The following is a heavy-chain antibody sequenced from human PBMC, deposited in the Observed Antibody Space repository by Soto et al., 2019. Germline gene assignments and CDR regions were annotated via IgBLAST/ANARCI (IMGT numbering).Heavy chain of an antibody. J-gene: IGHJ4*02. CDR2: ISGSGGST. CDR1: GFSFSTYA. V-gene: IGHV3-23*01. CDR3: AKEHSYTYGYFDY. Sequence: GGSLRLSCAASGFSFSTYAMSWVRQAPGKGLEWVSTISGSGGSTYYADSVKGRFTISRDNSKNTLYLQMNGLRAEDTAVYYCAKEHSYTYGYFDYWGQGTLVTVSS. D-gene: IGHD5-18*01.